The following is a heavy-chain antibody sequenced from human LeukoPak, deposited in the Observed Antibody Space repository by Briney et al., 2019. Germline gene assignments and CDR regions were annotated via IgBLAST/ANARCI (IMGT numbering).Heavy chain of an antibody. V-gene: IGHV3-23*01. D-gene: IGHD2-8*01. Sequence: GGSLRLSCAASGFTFSSYAVSWVRQAPGKGLEWVSSISGSGGSTYRADSVKGRFTISRDNSKNTLYLQMNSLRAEDTALYYCAKDRSCTNDICHGDFDYWGQGTLVTVSS. CDR1: GFTFSSYA. CDR2: ISGSGGST. CDR3: AKDRSCTNDICHGDFDY. J-gene: IGHJ4*02.